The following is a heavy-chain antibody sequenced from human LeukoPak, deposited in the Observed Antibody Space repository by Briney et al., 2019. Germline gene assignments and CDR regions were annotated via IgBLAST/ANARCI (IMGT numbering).Heavy chain of an antibody. D-gene: IGHD2-21*02. CDR2: ISASNGNT. CDR1: GYSFTDYY. CDR3: ARPKAATAILDS. V-gene: IGHV1-18*04. Sequence: ASVTVSCKASGYSFTDYYVHWVRQAPGQGLEWMGWISASNGNTNYAQKFQGRVTMTTDTSTSTAYMEVRSLRSDDTAVYYCARPKAATAILDSWGQGTLVTVSS. J-gene: IGHJ4*02.